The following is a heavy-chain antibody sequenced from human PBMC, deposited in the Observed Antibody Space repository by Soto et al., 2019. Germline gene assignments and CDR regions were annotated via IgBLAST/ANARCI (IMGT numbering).Heavy chain of an antibody. CDR1: GYTFTSYA. V-gene: IGHV1-3*01. CDR2: INAGNGNT. J-gene: IGHJ4*02. CDR3: ARSIVVVTAIDY. Sequence: ASVKVSCKASGYTFTSYAMHWVRQAPGQRLEWMGWINAGNGNTKYSQKFQGRVTVTRDTSASTAYMELSSLRSEDTAVYYCARSIVVVTAIDYSGQGTLVTVSS. D-gene: IGHD2-21*02.